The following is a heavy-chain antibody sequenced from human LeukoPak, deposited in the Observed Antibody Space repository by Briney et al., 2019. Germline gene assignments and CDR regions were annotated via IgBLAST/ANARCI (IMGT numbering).Heavy chain of an antibody. CDR1: GVSMSGYY. D-gene: IGHD1-26*01. CDR3: ARQWRGGSYSYYFDY. Sequence: SETLSLTCSVSGVSMSGYYWSWIRQPAGTGLEWIGRFNTRGITTYNSSLKTRVIISLDNSMNQFYLTLTSVTAADTAVYYCARQWRGGSYSYYFDYWGQGTLVTVSS. V-gene: IGHV4-4*07. J-gene: IGHJ4*02. CDR2: FNTRGIT.